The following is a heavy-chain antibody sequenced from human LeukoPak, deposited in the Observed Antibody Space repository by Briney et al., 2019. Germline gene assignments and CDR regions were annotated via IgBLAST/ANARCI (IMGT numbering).Heavy chain of an antibody. J-gene: IGHJ4*02. CDR1: GFTFSSYE. D-gene: IGHD3-22*01. CDR2: ISSSGSTI. CDR3: ARFGYCDSSGYYYQNVDY. V-gene: IGHV3-48*03. Sequence: PGGSLRLSCAASGFTFSSYEMNWVRQAPGKGLEWVSYISSSGSTIYYADSVKGRFTISRDNAKNSLYLQMNSLRAEDTAVYYCARFGYCDSSGYYYQNVDYWGQGTLVTVSS.